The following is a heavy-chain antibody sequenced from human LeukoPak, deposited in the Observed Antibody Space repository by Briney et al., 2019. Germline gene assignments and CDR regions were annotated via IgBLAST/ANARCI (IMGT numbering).Heavy chain of an antibody. CDR1: GDSITSGNW. CDR2: LYYGGNS. CDR3: VIMAGY. D-gene: IGHD3-10*01. V-gene: IGHV4-38-2*02. J-gene: IGHJ4*02. Sequence: PSGTLSLTCIVSGDSITSGNWWSWVRQPPGKGLEWIGSLYYGGNSYYNPSLKSRVTISADTPKNQFSLKLTSVTAADMAVYYCVIMAGYWGQGVLVTVSS.